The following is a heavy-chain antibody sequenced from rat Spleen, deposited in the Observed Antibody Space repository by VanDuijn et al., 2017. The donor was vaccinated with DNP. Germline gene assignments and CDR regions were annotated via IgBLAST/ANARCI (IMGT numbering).Heavy chain of an antibody. CDR3: VRERFMYTTDFPYYFDY. CDR2: ISSGGNT. D-gene: IGHD1-6*01. J-gene: IGHJ2*01. V-gene: IGHV2S63*01. Sequence: EVQLKESGPGLVQPSQTLSLTCTVSGFSLTDYSVHWVRQPPGKGLEGIAAISSGGNTYFNSAVKSRLSISRDTSKSQVFLKMNSLQTEDTATYYCVRERFMYTTDFPYYFDYWGQGVMVTVSS. CDR1: GFSLTDYS.